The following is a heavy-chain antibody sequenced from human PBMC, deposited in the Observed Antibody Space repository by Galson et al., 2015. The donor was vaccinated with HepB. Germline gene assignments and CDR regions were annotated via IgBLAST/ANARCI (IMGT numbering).Heavy chain of an antibody. V-gene: IGHV3-48*02. J-gene: IGHJ6*02. CDR1: GFTFSDYS. Sequence: SLRLSCAASGFTFSDYSMNWVRQAPGKGLEWVSYISSGSSTVHYVDSVKGRFTISRDNAKNSLYLQMNSLRDEDTAVYYCARDRVPGYYKRYDHCGMDVWGQGTTVTVSS. D-gene: IGHD3-9*01. CDR2: ISSGSSTV. CDR3: ARDRVPGYYKRYDHCGMDV.